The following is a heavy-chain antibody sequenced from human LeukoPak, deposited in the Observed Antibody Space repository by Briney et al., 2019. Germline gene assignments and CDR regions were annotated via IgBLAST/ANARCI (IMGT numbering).Heavy chain of an antibody. CDR1: GFTFTDYY. V-gene: IGHV3-11*04. CDR2: ISSSGSPI. CDR3: ARADCSSTRCYEFDY. Sequence: GGSLRLSXAASGFTFTDYYMSWIRQAPGKGLDWVSYISSSGSPISYAGSVKGRFTISRDNAKNSLYLQMNSLRVEDTAVYYCARADCSSTRCYEFDYWGQGTLVIVSS. J-gene: IGHJ4*02. D-gene: IGHD2-2*01.